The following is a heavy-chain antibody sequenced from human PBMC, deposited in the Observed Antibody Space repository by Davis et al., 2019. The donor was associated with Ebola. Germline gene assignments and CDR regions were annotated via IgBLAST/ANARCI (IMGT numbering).Heavy chain of an antibody. J-gene: IGHJ4*02. V-gene: IGHV3-64D*08. Sequence: PGGSLRLSCSASGFTFRSYAMHWVRQAPGKGLEYVSGISNNGGSTYYADSVKGRFTISRDNSKNTLYLQMSSLRAEDTAVYYCVRSPYYDFWSGYLDYWGQGTLVTVSS. CDR3: VRSPYYDFWSGYLDY. CDR1: GFTFRSYA. CDR2: ISNNGGST. D-gene: IGHD3-3*01.